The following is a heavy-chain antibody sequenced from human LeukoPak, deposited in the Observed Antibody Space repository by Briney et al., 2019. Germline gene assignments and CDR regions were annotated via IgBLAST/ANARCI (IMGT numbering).Heavy chain of an antibody. D-gene: IGHD2-21*01. V-gene: IGHV3-33*01. CDR3: ARRFGDGDGFWLDP. Sequence: PGGSLRLSCAASGFTFSSYGMHWVRQAPGKGLEWVAVIWSDGSNENYADSVKGRFTISRDNSKNTLYLQMNSLRAEDTAVYYCARRFGDGDGFWLDPWGQGTLVTVSS. J-gene: IGHJ5*02. CDR2: IWSDGSNE. CDR1: GFTFSSYG.